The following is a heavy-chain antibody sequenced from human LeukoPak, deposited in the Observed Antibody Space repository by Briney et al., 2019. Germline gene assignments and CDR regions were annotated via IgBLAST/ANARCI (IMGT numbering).Heavy chain of an antibody. CDR1: GYTFTSYA. D-gene: IGHD6-6*01. CDR3: ARASSSPSLLFDY. V-gene: IGHV1-3*01. Sequence: VASVKVSCKASGYTFTSYAMHWVRQAPGQRLEWMGWINAGNGNTKYSQKFQGRVTITRDTSASTAYMELSRLRSDDTAVYYCARASSSPSLLFDYWGQGTLVTVSS. J-gene: IGHJ4*02. CDR2: INAGNGNT.